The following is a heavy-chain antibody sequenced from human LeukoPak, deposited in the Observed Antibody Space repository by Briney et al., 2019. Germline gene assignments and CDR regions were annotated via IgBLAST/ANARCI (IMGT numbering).Heavy chain of an antibody. CDR3: AKDPSPYGDYSY. Sequence: GGSLRLSCAASGFTFSSYAMRWVRHAPGEGLGWVSAISGSGGSTYYADSVKGRFTISRDNSKNTLYLQINSLRAEDTTVYLCAKDPSPYGDYSYWGQGTLVTVCS. D-gene: IGHD4-17*01. CDR2: ISGSGGST. V-gene: IGHV3-23*01. J-gene: IGHJ4*02. CDR1: GFTFSSYA.